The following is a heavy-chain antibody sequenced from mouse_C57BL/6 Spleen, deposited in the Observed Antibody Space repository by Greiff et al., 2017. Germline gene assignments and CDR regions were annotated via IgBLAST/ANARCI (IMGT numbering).Heavy chain of an antibody. CDR2: IDPETGGT. J-gene: IGHJ2*01. Sequence: QVQLQQSGAELVRPGASVTLSCKASGYTFTDYEMHWVKQTPVPGLEWIGAIDPETGGTAYNPKFKGKAILTADQSSSTAYMELRSLTAEDSAVYYCTREPITTVVPYFDYWGQGTTLTVSS. CDR3: TREPITTVVPYFDY. V-gene: IGHV1-15*01. D-gene: IGHD1-1*01. CDR1: GYTFTDYE.